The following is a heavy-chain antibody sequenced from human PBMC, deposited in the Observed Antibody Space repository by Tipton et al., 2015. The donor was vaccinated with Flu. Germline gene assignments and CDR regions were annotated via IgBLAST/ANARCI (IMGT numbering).Heavy chain of an antibody. J-gene: IGHJ4*02. CDR2: IYTSGST. D-gene: IGHD3-22*01. Sequence: TLSLTCTVSGGSISSGSYYWSWIRQPAGKGLEWIGRIYTSGSTSYNPSLKSRVTISVDTSKNQFSLKLSSVTAADTAVYYCARAGWLLPFDYWGQGTLVTVSS. CDR1: GGSISSGSYY. CDR3: ARAGWLLPFDY. V-gene: IGHV4-61*02.